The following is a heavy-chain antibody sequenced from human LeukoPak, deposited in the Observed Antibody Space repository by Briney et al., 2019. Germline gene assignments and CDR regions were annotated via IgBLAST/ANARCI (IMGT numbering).Heavy chain of an antibody. CDR2: ISGSGGNT. CDR3: AKPGYCSGGSCSNWFDP. Sequence: GGSLRLSCAASGFTFSSYAMNWVRQAPGKGLEWVSAISGSGGNTYYPDSVKGRFTISRDNSKNTLYLQMDSLRAEDTAVYYCAKPGYCSGGSCSNWFDPWGQGTLATVSS. V-gene: IGHV3-23*01. J-gene: IGHJ5*02. D-gene: IGHD2-15*01. CDR1: GFTFSSYA.